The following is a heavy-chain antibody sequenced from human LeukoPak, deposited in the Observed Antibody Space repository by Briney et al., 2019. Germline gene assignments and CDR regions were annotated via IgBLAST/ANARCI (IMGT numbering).Heavy chain of an antibody. CDR3: ARDRGVGADMDY. D-gene: IGHD1-26*01. CDR1: GYTFTNYG. V-gene: IGHV1-18*01. J-gene: IGHJ4*02. Sequence: GASVTVSCKASGYTFTNYGISWLRQAPGQGLDWMGWISAYNGNTNYAQKLQGRVTMTTDTSTSTAYMELRSLRSDDTAVYYCARDRGVGADMDYWGQGTLVTVSS. CDR2: ISAYNGNT.